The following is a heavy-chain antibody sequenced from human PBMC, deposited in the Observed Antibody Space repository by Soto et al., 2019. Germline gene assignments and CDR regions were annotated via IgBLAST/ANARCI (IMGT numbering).Heavy chain of an antibody. CDR2: ISSSGSTI. J-gene: IGHJ6*02. D-gene: IGHD6-6*01. V-gene: IGHV3-11*01. Sequence: GGSLRLSCEASGFTFSDYYMSWIRQAPGKGLEWVSYISSSGSTIYYADSVKGRFTISRDNAKDSLYLQMNSLRAEDTAVYYCARDYSSSRYYGMDVWGQGTTVTVSS. CDR1: GFTFSDYY. CDR3: ARDYSSSRYYGMDV.